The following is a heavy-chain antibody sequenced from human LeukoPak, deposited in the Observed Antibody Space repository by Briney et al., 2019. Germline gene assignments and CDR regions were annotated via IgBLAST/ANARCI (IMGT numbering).Heavy chain of an antibody. J-gene: IGHJ3*02. CDR2: ISYDGSNK. Sequence: GRSLRLSCAASGFTFSSYAMHWVRQAPGKGLEWVAVISYDGSNKYYADSVKGRFTISRDNSKNTLYLQMNSLRAEDTAVYYCARDRYDSSGGQLIMGAFDIWGQGTMVTVSS. CDR1: GFTFSSYA. D-gene: IGHD3-22*01. V-gene: IGHV3-30-3*01. CDR3: ARDRYDSSGGQLIMGAFDI.